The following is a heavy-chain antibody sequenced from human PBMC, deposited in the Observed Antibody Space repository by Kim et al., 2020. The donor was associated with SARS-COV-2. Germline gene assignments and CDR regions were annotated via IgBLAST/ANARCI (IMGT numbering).Heavy chain of an antibody. CDR2: IYYSGST. Sequence: SETLSLTCTVSGGSISSSSYYWGWIRQPPGKGLEWIGSIYYSGSTYYNPSLKSRVTISVDTSKNQFSLKLSSVTAADTAVYYCAREGRQLWPYYWGQGTLVTVSS. D-gene: IGHD5-18*01. CDR3: AREGRQLWPYY. V-gene: IGHV4-39*02. J-gene: IGHJ4*02. CDR1: GGSISSSSYY.